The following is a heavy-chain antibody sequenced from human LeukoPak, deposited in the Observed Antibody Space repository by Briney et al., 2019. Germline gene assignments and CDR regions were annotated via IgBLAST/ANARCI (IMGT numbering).Heavy chain of an antibody. Sequence: SETMSLTCTVSGYSISSGHYWGWIRQPPGKGLEWIGSIYHSGSTYYNPSLKSRVTISVDTSKNQFSLKLSSVTAADTAVYYCARNLGDSYGDFDYWGQGTLVTVSS. CDR1: GYSISSGHY. V-gene: IGHV4-38-2*02. CDR2: IYHSGST. D-gene: IGHD5-18*01. CDR3: ARNLGDSYGDFDY. J-gene: IGHJ4*02.